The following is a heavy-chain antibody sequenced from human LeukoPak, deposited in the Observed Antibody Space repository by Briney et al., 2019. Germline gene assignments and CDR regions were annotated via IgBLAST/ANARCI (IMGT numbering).Heavy chain of an antibody. CDR2: INWNGGST. V-gene: IGHV3-20*01. J-gene: IGHJ3*02. Sequence: GGFLRLSCAASGFTFDDYGMSWVRQAPGKGLEWVSGINWNGGSTGYADSVKGRFTISRDNAKNSLYLQMNSLRAEDTALYHCARTYCSSTSCHRFGAFDIWGQGTMVTVSS. CDR3: ARTYCSSTSCHRFGAFDI. CDR1: GFTFDDYG. D-gene: IGHD2-2*01.